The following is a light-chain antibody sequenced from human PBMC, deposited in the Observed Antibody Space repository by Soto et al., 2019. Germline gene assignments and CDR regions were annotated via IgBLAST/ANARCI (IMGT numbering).Light chain of an antibody. CDR2: EVS. J-gene: IGLJ1*01. V-gene: IGLV2-14*01. CDR3: CSYVSSKTYL. Sequence: QSVLTQPASLSWAPGQSITRACPGTSSDVGGYNYVSWYQQHAGFAPKLIIYEVSNRPSGVSNRFSGSKSDNTASLTISGLQTEDEADYYCCSYVSSKTYLFGTGTKVTV. CDR1: SSDVGGYNY.